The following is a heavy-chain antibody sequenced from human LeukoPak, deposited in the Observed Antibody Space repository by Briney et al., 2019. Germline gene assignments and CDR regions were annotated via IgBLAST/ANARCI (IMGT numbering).Heavy chain of an antibody. D-gene: IGHD3-10*01. V-gene: IGHV3-7*01. CDR3: VRDGRGGYLDY. CDR2: IKEDGSQK. Sequence: GGSLRLSCAASGFAFSSYWASWVRQAPGKGLEWVANIKEDGSQKYYVDSVKGRFTISRDNAKNSLYLQMSSLRVEDTAVYYCVRDGRGGYLDYWGQGTLVTASS. CDR1: GFAFSSYW. J-gene: IGHJ4*02.